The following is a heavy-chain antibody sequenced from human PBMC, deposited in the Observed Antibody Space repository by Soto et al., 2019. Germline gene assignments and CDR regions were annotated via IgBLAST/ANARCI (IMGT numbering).Heavy chain of an antibody. CDR3: ARLGAYYQSFDP. CDR1: GGSISSGGYY. V-gene: IGHV4-61*08. Sequence: SETLSLTCTVSGGSISSGGYYWSWIRQHPGKGLEWVGYIYFGGTTSYNPSLKSRVTISLETSNSQFSLRLSSVTAADTAVYYCARLGAYYQSFDPWGPGTLVTVSS. CDR2: IYFGGTT. D-gene: IGHD2-21*01. J-gene: IGHJ5*02.